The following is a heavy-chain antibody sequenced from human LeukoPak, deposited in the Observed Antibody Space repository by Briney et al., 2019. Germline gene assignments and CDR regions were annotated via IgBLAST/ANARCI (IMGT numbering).Heavy chain of an antibody. D-gene: IGHD1-26*01. Sequence: GGSLRLSCAASGFTFSGYSMSWVRQAPGKGLEWVSSISHSGDSTYYAESVKGRFTISRDNSKNTVSLQMNSLRAEDTAVYYCARGVAARGPWGQGTMVTVSS. J-gene: IGHJ3*01. CDR3: ARGVAARGP. CDR2: ISHSGDST. CDR1: GFTFSGYS. V-gene: IGHV3-23*01.